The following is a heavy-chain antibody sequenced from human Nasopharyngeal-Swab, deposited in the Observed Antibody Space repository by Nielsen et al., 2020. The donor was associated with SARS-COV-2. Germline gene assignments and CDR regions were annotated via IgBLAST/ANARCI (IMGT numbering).Heavy chain of an antibody. D-gene: IGHD3-10*01. CDR2: INPNSVGA. Sequence: WVRQAPGQGLEWMGCINPNSVGATYAQKFEGRVTITGATSRDKAYMELSVLRPDDTAVFYCAREMRDSSSGNDAFDVWGQGTRVTVSS. CDR3: AREMRDSSSGNDAFDV. J-gene: IGHJ3*01. V-gene: IGHV1-2*02.